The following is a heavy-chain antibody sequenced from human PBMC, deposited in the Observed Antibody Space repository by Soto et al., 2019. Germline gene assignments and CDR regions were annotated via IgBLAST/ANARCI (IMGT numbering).Heavy chain of an antibody. J-gene: IGHJ4*02. D-gene: IGHD5-12*01. CDR1: GGPISSGGYY. V-gene: IGHV4-31*03. CDR2: IYYSGST. CDR3: ARDSSGYDSGSLDY. Sequence: PSETLSLTCTVSGGPISSGGYYWSWIRQHPGKGLEWIGYIYYSGSTYYNPSLKSRVTISVDTSKNQFSLKLSSVTAADTAVYYCARDSSGYDSGSLDYWGQGTLVTVSS.